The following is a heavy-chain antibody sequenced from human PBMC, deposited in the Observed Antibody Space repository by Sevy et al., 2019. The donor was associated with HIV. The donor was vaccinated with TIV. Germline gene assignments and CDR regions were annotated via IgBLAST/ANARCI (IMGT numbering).Heavy chain of an antibody. Sequence: ASVKVSCKASGGTFSSYAISWVRQAPGQGLEWMGGIIPIFGTANYAQKFQGRVTITADESTSTAYMELSSLRSEDTAVYYCAGLYCTGGVCYRGLYYYYYGMDVWGQGTTVTVSS. CDR3: AGLYCTGGVCYRGLYYYYYGMDV. D-gene: IGHD2-8*02. CDR1: GGTFSSYA. CDR2: IIPIFGTA. V-gene: IGHV1-69*13. J-gene: IGHJ6*02.